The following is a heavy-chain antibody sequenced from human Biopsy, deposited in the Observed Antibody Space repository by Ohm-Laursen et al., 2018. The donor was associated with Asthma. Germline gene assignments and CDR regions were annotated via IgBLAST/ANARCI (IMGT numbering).Heavy chain of an antibody. CDR3: ARTYYDFLTGQVNDAFAL. D-gene: IGHD3-9*01. CDR2: INAGNGNT. V-gene: IGHV1-3*01. Sequence: ASVKVSCKASGYTFINYAIHWVRQAPGQRLEWMGWINAGNGNTKYSQKFQGRVTITRDTSASAAYMDLRSLRSEDTAMYYCARTYYDFLTGQVNDAFALWGQGTMVTVSS. J-gene: IGHJ3*01. CDR1: GYTFINYA.